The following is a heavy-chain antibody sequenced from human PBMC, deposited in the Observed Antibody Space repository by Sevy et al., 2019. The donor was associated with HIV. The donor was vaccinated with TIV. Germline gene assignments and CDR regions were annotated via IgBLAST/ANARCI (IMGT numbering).Heavy chain of an antibody. J-gene: IGHJ4*02. Sequence: GGSLRLSCAASGFTFDDYAMHWVRQAPGKGLEWVSGISWNSGSIGYSDSVKGRFTISRDNGKNSLYLQMNSLRAEDMALYYCAKGADYDFWSGSLFDYWGQGTLVTVSS. D-gene: IGHD3-3*01. CDR2: ISWNSGSI. CDR3: AKGADYDFWSGSLFDY. V-gene: IGHV3-9*03. CDR1: GFTFDDYA.